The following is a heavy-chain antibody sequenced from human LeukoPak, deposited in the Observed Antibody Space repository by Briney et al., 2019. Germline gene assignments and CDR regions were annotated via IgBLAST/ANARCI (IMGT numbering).Heavy chain of an antibody. V-gene: IGHV3-21*01. D-gene: IGHD3-22*01. CDR3: ARHRSITMIVVGRRGFAAFDI. CDR1: GFTFSSYS. Sequence: PGGSLRLSCAASGFTFSSYSMNWVRQAPGKGLEWVSSISSSSSYIYYADSVKGRFTISRDNAKNSLYLQMNSLRAEDTAVYYCARHRSITMIVVGRRGFAAFDIWGQGTMVTVSS. CDR2: ISSSSSYI. J-gene: IGHJ3*02.